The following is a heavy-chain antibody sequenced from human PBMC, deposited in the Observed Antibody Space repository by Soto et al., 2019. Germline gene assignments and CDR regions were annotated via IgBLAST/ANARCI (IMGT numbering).Heavy chain of an antibody. D-gene: IGHD3-10*01. CDR2: IYSGGST. V-gene: IGHV3-53*04. J-gene: IGHJ6*03. CDR1: GFTVSSNY. CDR3: ARAPGVYYYYYMDV. Sequence: GGSLRLSCAASGFTVSSNYMSWVRQAPGKGLEWVSVIYSGGSTYYADSVKGRFTISRHNSKNTLYLQMNSLRAEDTAVYYCARAPGVYYYYYMDVWGKGTTVTVSS.